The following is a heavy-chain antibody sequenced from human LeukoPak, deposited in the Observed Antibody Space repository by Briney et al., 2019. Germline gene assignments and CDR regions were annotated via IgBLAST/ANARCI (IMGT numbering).Heavy chain of an antibody. D-gene: IGHD6-19*01. CDR3: ARGRYSSGWSHAGFDY. V-gene: IGHV3-11*06. CDR2: ISSSSSYT. J-gene: IGHJ4*02. CDR1: GFTFGDYY. Sequence: GGSLTLSCAASGFTFGDYYMSWIRQAPGKGLEWVSYISSSSSYTNYADSVKGRFTISRDNAKNSLYLQMSSLRAEDTAVYYCARGRYSSGWSHAGFDYWGQGTLVTVSS.